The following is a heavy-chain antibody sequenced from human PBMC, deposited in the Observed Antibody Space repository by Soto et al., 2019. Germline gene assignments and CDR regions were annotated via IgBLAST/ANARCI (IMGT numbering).Heavy chain of an antibody. CDR1: GGSFSGYY. V-gene: IGHV4-34*01. D-gene: IGHD3-10*01. J-gene: IGHJ4*02. Sequence: SETLSLTCAVYGGSFSGYYWSWIRQPPGKGLEWIGEINHSGSTNYNPSLKSRVTISVDTSKNQFSLKLSSVTAADTAVYYCARGSMVRGVIIKNWGQGTLVTVPQ. CDR2: INHSGST. CDR3: ARGSMVRGVIIKN.